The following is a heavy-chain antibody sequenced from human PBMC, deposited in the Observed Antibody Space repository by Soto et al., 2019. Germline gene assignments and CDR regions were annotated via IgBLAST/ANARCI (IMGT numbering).Heavy chain of an antibody. Sequence: SETLSLTCTVSGGSISSGGYYWSWIRQHPGKGLEWIGYIYYSGSTYYNPSLKSRVTISVDTSKNQFSLKLSSVTAADTAVYYCARAKYGDPNWFDPWGQGTLVTVSS. V-gene: IGHV4-31*03. J-gene: IGHJ5*02. CDR1: GGSISSGGYY. CDR2: IYYSGST. CDR3: ARAKYGDPNWFDP. D-gene: IGHD3-10*01.